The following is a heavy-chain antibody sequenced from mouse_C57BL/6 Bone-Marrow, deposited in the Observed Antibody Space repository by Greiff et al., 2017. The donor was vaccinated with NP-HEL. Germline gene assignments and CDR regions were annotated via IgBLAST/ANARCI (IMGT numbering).Heavy chain of an antibody. D-gene: IGHD1-1*01. CDR3: ARRYGSRFAY. Sequence: VKLQESGAELVKPGASVKLSCKASGYTFTSYWMQWVKQRPGQGLEWIGEIDPSDSYTNYNQKFKGKATLTVDTSSSTAYMQLSSLTSEDSAVYYCARRYGSRFAYWGQGTLVTVSA. CDR1: GYTFTSYW. V-gene: IGHV1-50*01. J-gene: IGHJ3*01. CDR2: IDPSDSYT.